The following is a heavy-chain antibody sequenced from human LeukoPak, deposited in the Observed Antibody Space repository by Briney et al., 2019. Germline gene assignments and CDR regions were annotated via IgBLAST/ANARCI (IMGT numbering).Heavy chain of an antibody. D-gene: IGHD4-23*01. CDR1: GFTFSNAW. CDR3: TTDYGGNPYYFDY. V-gene: IGHV3-15*01. Sequence: GGSLRLSCAASGFTFSNAWMSWVRQAPGKGLEWVGRIKSKTDGGTTDYAAPVKGRFTISRDDSKNTLYLQMNSLKTEDTAVYYCTTDYGGNPYYFDYWGQGTLVTVSS. J-gene: IGHJ4*02. CDR2: IKSKTDGGTT.